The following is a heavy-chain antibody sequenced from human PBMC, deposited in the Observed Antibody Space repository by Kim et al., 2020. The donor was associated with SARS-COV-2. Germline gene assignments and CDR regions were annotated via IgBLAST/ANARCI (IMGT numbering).Heavy chain of an antibody. V-gene: IGHV1-69*13. Sequence: SVKVSCKASGCTFSSYAISWVRQAPGQGLEWMGGIIPIIGTANYAQKFQGRVTITADESTSTAYMELSSLRSEDTAVYYCARDEGGSYYDWYFDLWGRGALVTVSS. J-gene: IGHJ2*01. CDR3: ARDEGGSYYDWYFDL. CDR1: GCTFSSYA. CDR2: IIPIIGTA. D-gene: IGHD1-26*01.